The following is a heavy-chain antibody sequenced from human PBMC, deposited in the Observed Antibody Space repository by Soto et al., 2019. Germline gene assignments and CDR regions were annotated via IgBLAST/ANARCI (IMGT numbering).Heavy chain of an antibody. CDR2: IIPIFGTA. J-gene: IGHJ3*02. V-gene: IGHV1-69*13. CDR3: ARMAISMIIVVQDALDI. D-gene: IGHD3-22*01. CDR1: GGTFSSYA. Sequence: SVKVSCKASGGTFSSYAISWVRQAPGQGLEWMGGIIPIFGTANYAQKFQGRVTITADESTSTAYMELSSLRSEDTAVYYCARMAISMIIVVQDALDIWGQGTMVTVSS.